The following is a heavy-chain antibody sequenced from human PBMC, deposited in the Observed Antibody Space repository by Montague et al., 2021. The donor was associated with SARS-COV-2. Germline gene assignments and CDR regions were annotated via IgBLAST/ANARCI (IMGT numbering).Heavy chain of an antibody. D-gene: IGHD3-22*01. CDR1: GDTNSPSNW. V-gene: IGHV4-4*02. CDR3: VRGGTMTVVVFDY. J-gene: IGHJ4*02. Sequence: SETLSLTCSVSGDTNSPSNWWMWVRQRPARGRAWTGDTFRSGDSNYNLSVKSRVTMSVDMSRNQFSLSLSNVTVADTAIHYCVRGGTMTVVVFDYWGQGTLVSGSS. CDR2: TFRSGDS.